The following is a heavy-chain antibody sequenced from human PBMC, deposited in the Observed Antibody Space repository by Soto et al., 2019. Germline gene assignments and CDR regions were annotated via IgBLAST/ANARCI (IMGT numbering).Heavy chain of an antibody. D-gene: IGHD6-13*01. Sequence: EVQLLESGGGLLQPGGSLRLSCAASGFTFSTYAMRWVRQAPGKGLEWVSVISDSGGSAYYADSVKGRFTISRDNSKKTVYLQMNSLRVEDTAAYYCAKSRIALADRGGMDVWGQGTTVIVSS. V-gene: IGHV3-23*01. J-gene: IGHJ6*02. CDR1: GFTFSTYA. CDR3: AKSRIALADRGGMDV. CDR2: ISDSGGSA.